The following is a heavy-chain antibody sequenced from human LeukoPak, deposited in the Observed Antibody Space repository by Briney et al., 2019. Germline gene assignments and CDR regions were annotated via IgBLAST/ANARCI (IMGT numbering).Heavy chain of an antibody. CDR3: ARDRTIQWLDDAFDI. Sequence: GRSLRLSCAASGFTFSSYAMHWVRQAPGKGLEWVAVISFDVSNKYYADSVKGRFTISRDNSKNTLYLQMNGLRAEDTAVYYCARDRTIQWLDDAFDIWGQGTMVTVSS. CDR1: GFTFSSYA. V-gene: IGHV3-30-3*01. CDR2: ISFDVSNK. J-gene: IGHJ3*02. D-gene: IGHD3-22*01.